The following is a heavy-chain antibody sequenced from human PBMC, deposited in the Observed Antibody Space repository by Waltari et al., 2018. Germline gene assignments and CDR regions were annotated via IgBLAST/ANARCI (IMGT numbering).Heavy chain of an antibody. CDR3: ARGVRRRSSGYYYFDY. CDR2: MNPNRGNT. D-gene: IGHD3-22*01. Sequence: QVQLVQSGAEVKKPGASVKVSCKASGYTFTSYDINWVRQATGQGLEGMGWMNPNRGNTGDAQKFQGRVTMTRNTSISTAYMELSSLRSEDTAVYYCARGVRRRSSGYYYFDYWGQGTLVTVSS. CDR1: GYTFTSYD. J-gene: IGHJ4*02. V-gene: IGHV1-8*01.